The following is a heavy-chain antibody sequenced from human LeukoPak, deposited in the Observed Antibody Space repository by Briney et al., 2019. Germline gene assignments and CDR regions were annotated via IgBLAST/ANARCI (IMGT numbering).Heavy chain of an antibody. D-gene: IGHD2-2*01. CDR3: ARGFNYAFDY. Sequence: PGRSLRLSCAASGFTFSVYEMNWVRQAPGKGLEWFSYITIGGGTIYYADSVKGRFTISRDNAKNSLYLQVNSLRADDTATYYCARGFNYAFDYWGQGTLVTVSS. V-gene: IGHV3-48*03. CDR1: GFTFSVYE. J-gene: IGHJ4*02. CDR2: ITIGGGTI.